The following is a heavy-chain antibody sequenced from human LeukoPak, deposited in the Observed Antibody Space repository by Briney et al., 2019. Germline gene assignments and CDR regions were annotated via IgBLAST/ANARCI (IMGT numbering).Heavy chain of an antibody. J-gene: IGHJ4*02. CDR3: ARDDGYISGLGGY. V-gene: IGHV4-59*01. CDR1: GGSISSYY. Sequence: SETLSLTCAVSGGSISSYYWSWIRQPPGKGLEWIGYIYYSGSTNYNPSLKSRVTISVDTSNNQFSLKLSSVTAADTAVYYCARDDGYISGLGGYWGQGTLVTVSS. CDR2: IYYSGST. D-gene: IGHD6-19*01.